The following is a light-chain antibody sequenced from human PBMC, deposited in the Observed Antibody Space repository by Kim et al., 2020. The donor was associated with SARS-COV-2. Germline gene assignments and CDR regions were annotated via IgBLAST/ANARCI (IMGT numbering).Light chain of an antibody. Sequence: EIVLTQSPATLSLSPGERATLSCRASQSVSHHLAWYQQKRGQAPRLLIYDASNRATGIPARFSGSGSGTDFNLTINSLEPEDLAVYYCQQRYSWPPLTFGGETKVDIK. CDR2: DAS. J-gene: IGKJ4*01. V-gene: IGKV3-11*01. CDR3: QQRYSWPPLT. CDR1: QSVSHH.